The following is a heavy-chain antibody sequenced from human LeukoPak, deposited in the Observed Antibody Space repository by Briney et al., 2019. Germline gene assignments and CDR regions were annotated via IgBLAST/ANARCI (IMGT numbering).Heavy chain of an antibody. V-gene: IGHV3-53*01. Sequence: PGGSLRLSCAASGFTVSINYMSWVRQAPGKGLEWVSVIYSGGSTYYADSVKGRFTISRDNSKNTLYLQMNSLRAEDTAVYYCAREIRDSYGYNWFDPWGQGTLVTVSS. D-gene: IGHD5-18*01. CDR2: IYSGGST. CDR3: AREIRDSYGYNWFDP. CDR1: GFTVSINY. J-gene: IGHJ5*02.